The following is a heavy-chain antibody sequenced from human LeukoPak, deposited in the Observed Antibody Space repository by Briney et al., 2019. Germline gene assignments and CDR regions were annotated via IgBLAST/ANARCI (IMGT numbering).Heavy chain of an antibody. CDR3: ARVDDVGDTAMVNVAFDI. CDR1: RGTFSSYA. Sequence: ASVKVSCKASRGTFSSYAINWVRQAPGQGLEWMGGIIPIFGTANYAQKFQGRVTITADKSTSTAYMELSSLRSEDTAVYYCARVDDVGDTAMVNVAFDIWGQGTMVTVSS. D-gene: IGHD5-18*01. J-gene: IGHJ3*02. CDR2: IIPIFGTA. V-gene: IGHV1-69*06.